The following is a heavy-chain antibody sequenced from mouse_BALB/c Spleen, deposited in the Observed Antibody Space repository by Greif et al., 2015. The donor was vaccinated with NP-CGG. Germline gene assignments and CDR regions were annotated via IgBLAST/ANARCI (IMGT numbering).Heavy chain of an antibody. CDR3: TRSLLRSLDV. CDR1: GFTFSNYW. J-gene: IGHJ1*01. V-gene: IGHV6-6*02. CDR2: IRLKSNNYAT. Sequence: EVQLQQSGGGLVQPGGSMKLSCIASGFTFSNYWMNWVRQSPEKGLEWVAEIRLKSNNYATHYAESVKGRFTISRDDSKSSVYLQMNNLRAEDTGIYYCTRSLLRSLDVWGAGTTVTVSS. D-gene: IGHD1-2*01.